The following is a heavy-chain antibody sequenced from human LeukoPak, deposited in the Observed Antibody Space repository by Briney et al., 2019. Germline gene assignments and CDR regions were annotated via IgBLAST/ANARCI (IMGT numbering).Heavy chain of an antibody. CDR2: IKQDGSEK. V-gene: IGHV3-7*01. CDR1: GFTFGSYW. D-gene: IGHD2-2*01. CDR3: ARDVYCSSTSCLDY. Sequence: GGSLRLSCAASGFTFGSYWMTWVRQTPGKGLGWVAYIKQDGSEKYYVDSVKGRFTISRDNAKNSLYLQMNSLRAEDTAVYYCARDVYCSSTSCLDYWGQEPLVTVSS. J-gene: IGHJ4*02.